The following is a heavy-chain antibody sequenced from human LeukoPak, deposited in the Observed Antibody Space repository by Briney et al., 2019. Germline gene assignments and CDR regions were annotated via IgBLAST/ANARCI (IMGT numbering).Heavy chain of an antibody. D-gene: IGHD3-22*01. J-gene: IGHJ1*01. CDR1: GNSIRSSSYH. CDR2: IYYSGST. CDR3: ASRYYYDTRGYFLH. Sequence: PSETLSLTCTVSGNSIRSSSYHWGWIRQSPEKGLEWIGSIYYSGSTYYSASFKSRVTISVDTSQNQFSLKLRSVTAADRAVYYCASRYYYDTRGYFLHWGQGTLVTVSS. V-gene: IGHV4-39*01.